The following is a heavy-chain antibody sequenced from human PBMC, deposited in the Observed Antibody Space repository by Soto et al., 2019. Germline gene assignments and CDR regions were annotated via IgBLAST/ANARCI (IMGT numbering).Heavy chain of an antibody. CDR3: TQDGGSRDWLTVN. V-gene: IGHV3-23*01. CDR2: ITGGGDNT. Sequence: EVQLLESGGDLVQPGGSLRLSCAASGFTFTSYAMSWIRQAPGKGLEWVSAITGGGDNTYYADPVKGRFTISRDNSKNTLYLQMNSLVAEGTAFYYCTQDGGSRDWLTVNWGQGTLVTVSS. CDR1: GFTFTSYA. J-gene: IGHJ4*02. D-gene: IGHD3-9*01.